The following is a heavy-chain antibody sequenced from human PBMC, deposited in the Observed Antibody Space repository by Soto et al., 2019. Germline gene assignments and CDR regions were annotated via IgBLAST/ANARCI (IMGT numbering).Heavy chain of an antibody. CDR3: ANDMGGDADY. J-gene: IGHJ4*02. D-gene: IGHD3-16*01. Sequence: GSLRLSCAASGFTFDDYTMHWVRQAPGKGLEWVSLISWDGGSTYYADSVKGRFTISRDNSKNSLYLQMNSLRTEDTALYYCANDMGGDADYWGQGTLVTVSS. V-gene: IGHV3-43*01. CDR2: ISWDGGST. CDR1: GFTFDDYT.